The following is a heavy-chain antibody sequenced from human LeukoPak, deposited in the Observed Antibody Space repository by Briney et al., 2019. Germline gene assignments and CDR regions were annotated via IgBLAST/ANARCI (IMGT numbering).Heavy chain of an antibody. CDR3: ACSQGYSYGSTIMGY. CDR2: MNPNSGNT. V-gene: IGHV1-8*01. D-gene: IGHD5-18*01. J-gene: IGHJ4*02. CDR1: GYTFTSYD. Sequence: ASVKVSCKASGYTFTSYDINWVRQATGQGLEWMGWMNPNSGNTGYAQKFQGRVTMTRNTSISTAYMELSSLRSEDTAVYYCACSQGYSYGSTIMGYWGQGTLVTVSS.